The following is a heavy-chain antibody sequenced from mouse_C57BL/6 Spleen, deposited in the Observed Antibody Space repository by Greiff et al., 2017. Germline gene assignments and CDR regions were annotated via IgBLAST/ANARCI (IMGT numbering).Heavy chain of an antibody. CDR2: IRLKSDNYAT. J-gene: IGHJ4*01. V-gene: IGHV6-3*01. Sequence: EVQLVEPGGGLVQPGGSMKLSCVASGFTFSNYWMNWVRQSPEKGLEWVAQIRLKSDNYATHYAESVKGRFTISRDDAKSRVYLQMNYLMAEDTGIYYCTDVYYARDYWGQGTSVTVAS. CDR1: GFTFSNYW. CDR3: TDVYYARDY.